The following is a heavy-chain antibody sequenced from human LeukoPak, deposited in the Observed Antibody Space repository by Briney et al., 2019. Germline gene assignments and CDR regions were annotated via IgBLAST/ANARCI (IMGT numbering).Heavy chain of an antibody. J-gene: IGHJ4*02. CDR3: ARDLSHIVVVTAIFDY. Sequence: PGGSPRLSCAASGFTFSSYSMNWVRQAPGKGLEWVSSISSSSSYIYYADSVKGRFTISRDNAKNSLYLQMNSLRAEDTAVYYCARDLSHIVVVTAIFDYWGQGTLVTVSS. CDR1: GFTFSSYS. V-gene: IGHV3-21*01. D-gene: IGHD2-21*02. CDR2: ISSSSSYI.